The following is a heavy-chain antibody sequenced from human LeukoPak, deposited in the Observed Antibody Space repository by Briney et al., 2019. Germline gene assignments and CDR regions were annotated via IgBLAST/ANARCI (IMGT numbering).Heavy chain of an antibody. D-gene: IGHD3-9*01. J-gene: IGHJ4*02. CDR2: INPSGGST. Sequence: GASVKVYCKASGYTFTRYYMHWVRQAPGQGLEWMGIINPSGGSTSYAQKFQGRVTMTRDASTSTVYMELSSLRSEDTAVYYCARDRRTEILTGYYNFDYWGQGTLVTVSS. CDR1: GYTFTRYY. V-gene: IGHV1-46*01. CDR3: ARDRRTEILTGYYNFDY.